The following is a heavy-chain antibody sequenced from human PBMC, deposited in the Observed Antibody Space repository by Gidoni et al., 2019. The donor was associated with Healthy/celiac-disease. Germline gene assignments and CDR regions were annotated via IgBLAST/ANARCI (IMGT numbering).Heavy chain of an antibody. CDR1: GFTFSSYA. CDR3: AKGIGYNSP. CDR2: IGGSGGST. J-gene: IGHJ5*02. Sequence: VQLVESGGGLVQPGGSLRLSFAASGFTFSSYALGWVRQGPGKGLEWVSAIGGSGGSTYYADSVKGRFTISRDNAKNTLYLQMNSLRAEDTAVYYCAKGIGYNSPWGQGTLVTVSS. V-gene: IGHV3-23*04. D-gene: IGHD5-12*01.